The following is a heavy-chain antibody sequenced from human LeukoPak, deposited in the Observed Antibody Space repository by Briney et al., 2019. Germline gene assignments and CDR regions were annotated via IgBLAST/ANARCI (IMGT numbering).Heavy chain of an antibody. CDR1: GGSFSGYY. D-gene: IGHD3-9*01. Sequence: PSETLSLTCAVYGGSFSGYYWSWIRQPPGKGLEWIGEINHSGSTNYNPSLKSRVTISVDTSKNQFSLKLSSVTAADTAVYYCARGSLYRLAPYWYFDLWGRGTLVTVSS. CDR3: ARGSLYRLAPYWYFDL. V-gene: IGHV4-34*01. CDR2: INHSGST. J-gene: IGHJ2*01.